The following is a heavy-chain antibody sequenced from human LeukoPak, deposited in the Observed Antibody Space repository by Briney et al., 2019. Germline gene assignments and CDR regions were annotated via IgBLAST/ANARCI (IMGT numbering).Heavy chain of an antibody. CDR3: ARDSSYSGYGYFDY. CDR2: ISSSGSAI. CDR1: GFTFSDYY. Sequence: SGGSLRLSCAASGFTFSDYYMSWIRQAPGKRLEWVSYISSSGSAIYYADSVKGRFTISRDNAKNSLYLQMNSLRAEDTAVYYCARDSSYSGYGYFDYWGQGTLVTVSS. D-gene: IGHD5-12*01. J-gene: IGHJ4*02. V-gene: IGHV3-11*01.